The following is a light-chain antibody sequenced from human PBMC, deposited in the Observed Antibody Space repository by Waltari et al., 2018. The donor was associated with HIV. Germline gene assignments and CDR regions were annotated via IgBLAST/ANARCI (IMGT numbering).Light chain of an antibody. Sequence: QSVLTQPPSVSGAPGQRVTIPCTESSSNIRAGYDVHWYQQLPGTAPKLLIYGNSNRPSGVPDRFSGSKSGTSASLAITGLQAEDEADYYCQSYDSSLSGVVFGGGTKLTVL. CDR3: QSYDSSLSGVV. CDR1: SSNIRAGYD. V-gene: IGLV1-40*01. J-gene: IGLJ2*01. CDR2: GNS.